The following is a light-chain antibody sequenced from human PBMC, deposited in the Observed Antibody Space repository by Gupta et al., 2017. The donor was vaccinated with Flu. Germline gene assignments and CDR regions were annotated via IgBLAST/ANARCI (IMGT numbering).Light chain of an antibody. CDR1: SSDVGDYNY. Sequence: QSALTQPPSASGSPGQSVTIPCTGTSSDVGDYNYVSWYQQHPGKGPKLMIYEVSKRPSGVPDRFSGSKSGNTASLTVSGLQADDEADYYCSSYAGTNKFVVFGGGTKLTVL. CDR2: EVS. V-gene: IGLV2-8*01. CDR3: SSYAGTNKFVV. J-gene: IGLJ2*01.